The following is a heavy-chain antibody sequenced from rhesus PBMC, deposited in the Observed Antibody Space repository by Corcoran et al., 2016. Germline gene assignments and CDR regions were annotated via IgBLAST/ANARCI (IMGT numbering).Heavy chain of an antibody. V-gene: IGHV3-16*02. J-gene: IGHJ4*01. CDR2: NKKKADGGTA. Sequence: EVQLVESGGGLVQPGGSLRLSCAASGFTFSNYWMSWVRQAPGKGRDWVGRNKKKADGGTAAYAESVKGRFTISREDSKNTLYLQMNSLKTEDTAVYYCTTSGGSYYYFDYWGQGVLVTVSS. D-gene: IGHD3-16*01. CDR1: GFTFSNYW. CDR3: TTSGGSYYYFDY.